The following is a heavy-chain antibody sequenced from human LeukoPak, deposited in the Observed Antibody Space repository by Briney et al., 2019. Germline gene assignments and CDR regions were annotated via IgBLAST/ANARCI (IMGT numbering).Heavy chain of an antibody. Sequence: PGGSLRLSCSASGFTFKSYAMHWVRQAPGKGLEYVSSINTNGANTYYADSVKGRFTISRDNSRNTVYVQMNSLTPEDTAVYYCVKGLDYNSSQMDSWGQGTLVTVSS. CDR1: GFTFKSYA. CDR3: VKGLDYNSSQMDS. J-gene: IGHJ4*02. D-gene: IGHD6-6*01. CDR2: INTNGANT. V-gene: IGHV3-64*05.